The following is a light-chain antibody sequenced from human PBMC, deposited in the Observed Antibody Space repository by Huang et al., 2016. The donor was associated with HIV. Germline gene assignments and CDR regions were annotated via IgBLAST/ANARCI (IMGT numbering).Light chain of an antibody. Sequence: DIVMAQSPVSLAVSLGERATLTCRSSQSVFSTSTNKDYLAWFQQNPGQPPKLLLFWSSTREVGVPDRCSGSGSGTHFTLTIANLEADDAAIYYCQQYYASPQTFGQGTRV. J-gene: IGKJ1*01. CDR1: QSVFSTSTNKDY. V-gene: IGKV4-1*01. CDR3: QQYYASPQT. CDR2: WSS.